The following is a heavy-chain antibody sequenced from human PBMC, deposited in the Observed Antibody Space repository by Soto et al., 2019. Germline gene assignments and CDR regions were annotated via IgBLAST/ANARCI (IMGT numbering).Heavy chain of an antibody. J-gene: IGHJ4*02. CDR3: ARGRYGDY. D-gene: IGHD1-1*01. Sequence: QAHLVQSGAEVKKPGASVKVYCKGSGYGFTTYGITWVRQAPGQGREWMAWISAHNGNTNSAQKIQGRVTVTRDTSTSEAYMELRGLRSDDTAVYYWARGRYGDYWGQGALVTLAS. CDR1: GYGFTTYG. V-gene: IGHV1-18*01. CDR2: ISAHNGNT.